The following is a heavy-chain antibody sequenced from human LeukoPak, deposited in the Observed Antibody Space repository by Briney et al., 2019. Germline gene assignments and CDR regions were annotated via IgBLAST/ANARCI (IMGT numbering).Heavy chain of an antibody. V-gene: IGHV4-61*08. Sequence: SETLSLTCTVSGGSISSGGYYWSWIRQPPGKGLEWIGYIYHSGSTNYNPSLKSRVTISVDTSKNQFSLKLSSVTAADTAAYYCARSRTVVIAIDFDYWGQGTLVTVSS. CDR3: ARSRTVVIAIDFDY. J-gene: IGHJ4*02. D-gene: IGHD2-21*01. CDR1: GGSISSGGYY. CDR2: IYHSGST.